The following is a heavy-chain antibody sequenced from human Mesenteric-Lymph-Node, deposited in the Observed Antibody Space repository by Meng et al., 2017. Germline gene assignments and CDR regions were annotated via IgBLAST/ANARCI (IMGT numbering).Heavy chain of an antibody. CDR1: GGSISISTW. V-gene: IGHV4-4*02. CDR3: ARDPYATGWAG. CDR2: IYHSGGT. D-gene: IGHD6-19*01. J-gene: IGHJ4*02. Sequence: MQLEESGPGLGTPSGTLSLPCAVSGGSISISTWWRWVRQPPGKGLEWIGEIYHSGGTNYNPSLRGRVTISLDKSKNQFSLTLRSVTAADTAVYYCARDPYATGWAGWGQGTLVTVSS.